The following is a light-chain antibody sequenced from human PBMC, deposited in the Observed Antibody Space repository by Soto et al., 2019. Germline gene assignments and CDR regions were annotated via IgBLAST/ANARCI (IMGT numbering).Light chain of an antibody. V-gene: IGLV2-11*01. Sequence: QSALTQPRSVSGSPGQSVTISFTGTSSDVGGYNYVSWYQQHPGKAPKLMIYDVSKRPSGVPDRFSGSKSGNTASLTISGLQAEDEGDYYCCPCERSYNYGFGTGAKV. J-gene: IGLJ1*01. CDR3: CPCERSYNYG. CDR2: DVS. CDR1: SSDVGGYNY.